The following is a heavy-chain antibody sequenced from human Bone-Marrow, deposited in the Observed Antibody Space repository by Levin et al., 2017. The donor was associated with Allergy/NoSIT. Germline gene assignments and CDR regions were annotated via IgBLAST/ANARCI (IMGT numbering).Heavy chain of an antibody. CDR2: VNPNSGGT. CDR3: ARRGRNFNWNYPGGNWFDP. CDR1: GYTFTAHY. Sequence: KSGGSLRLSCKASGYTFTAHYLHWVRQAPGQGLEWMGWVNPNSGGTDYAQNFQGRLTMTRDTSISTAYMELSRLTSDDTAIYYCARRGRNFNWNYPGGNWFDPWGQGALVTVSS. J-gene: IGHJ5*02. V-gene: IGHV1-2*02. D-gene: IGHD1-7*01.